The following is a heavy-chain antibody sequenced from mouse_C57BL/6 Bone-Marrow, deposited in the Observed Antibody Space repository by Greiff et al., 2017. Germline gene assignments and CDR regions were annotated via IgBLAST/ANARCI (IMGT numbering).Heavy chain of an antibody. V-gene: IGHV1-69*01. J-gene: IGHJ1*03. CDR3: ARFNYYGSRNLYFDV. CDR2: IDPSDRYT. CDR1: GYTFTSYW. D-gene: IGHD1-1*01. Sequence: QVQLQQPGAELVMPGASVKLSCKASGYTFTSYWMHWVKQRPGQGLEWIGEIDPSDRYTNYNQKFKGKSTLTVDKSSSTAYMLLSSLTSEDSAVYYCARFNYYGSRNLYFDVWGTGTTVTVSA.